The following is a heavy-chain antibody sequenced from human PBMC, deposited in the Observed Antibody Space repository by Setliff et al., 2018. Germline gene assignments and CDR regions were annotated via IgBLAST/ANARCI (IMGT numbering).Heavy chain of an antibody. CDR3: ARASGTFYYDSSQNFDY. CDR1: GFTFSSYA. CDR2: ISYDGSNK. D-gene: IGHD3-22*01. V-gene: IGHV3-30*04. J-gene: IGHJ4*02. Sequence: GGSLRLSCAASGFTFSSYAMHWVRQAPGKGLEWVAVISYDGSNKYYADSVKGRFTISRDNSKNTLYLQMNSLRAEDTAVYYCARASGTFYYDSSQNFDYWSQGTLVTVSS.